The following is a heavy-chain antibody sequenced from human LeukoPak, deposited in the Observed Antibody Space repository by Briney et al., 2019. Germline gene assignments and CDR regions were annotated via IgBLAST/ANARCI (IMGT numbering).Heavy chain of an antibody. V-gene: IGHV4-39*01. CDR2: IYYSGST. CDR3: ARLDYGRYFDY. D-gene: IGHD4-17*01. CDR1: GGSISSSDFY. Sequence: PSETPSLTCSVSGGSISSSDFYWGWIRQPPGKGLEWIGNIYYSGSTYYNPSLKSRVTISVDTSKNQFSLKLNSVTAADTAVYYCARLDYGRYFDYWGQGTLVTVSS. J-gene: IGHJ4*02.